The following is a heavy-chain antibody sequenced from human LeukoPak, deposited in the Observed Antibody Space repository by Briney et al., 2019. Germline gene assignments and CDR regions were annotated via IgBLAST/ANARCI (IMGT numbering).Heavy chain of an antibody. J-gene: IGHJ5*02. V-gene: IGHV4-59*01. CDR3: ARLWSEGNWENWFDP. D-gene: IGHD3-3*01. CDR2: IYYSGNT. CDR1: GGSISSYY. Sequence: SETLSLTCTVSGGSISSYYWSWIRQPPGKGLEWIGYIYYSGNTNYNPSLKSRVTISVDTSENQFSLKLSSVTAADTAVYYCARLWSEGNWENWFDPWGQGTLVTVSS.